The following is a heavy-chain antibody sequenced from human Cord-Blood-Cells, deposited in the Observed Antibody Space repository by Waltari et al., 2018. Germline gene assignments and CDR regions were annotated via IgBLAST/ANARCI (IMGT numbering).Heavy chain of an antibody. J-gene: IGHJ3*02. CDR1: GGTFSSYA. CDR2: SSPILGIA. Sequence: QVQLVQSGAEVKKPGSSVKVSCKASGGTFSSYAISWVRQAPGQGLEWMGRSSPILGIANYAQKFQGRVTITADKSTSTAYMELSSLRSEDTAVYYCAREPDYDILTGDDAFDIWGQGTMVTVSS. D-gene: IGHD3-9*01. V-gene: IGHV1-69*09. CDR3: AREPDYDILTGDDAFDI.